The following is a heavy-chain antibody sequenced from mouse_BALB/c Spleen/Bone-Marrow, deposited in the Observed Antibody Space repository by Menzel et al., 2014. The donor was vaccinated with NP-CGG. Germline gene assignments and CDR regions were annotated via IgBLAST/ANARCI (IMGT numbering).Heavy chain of an antibody. CDR3: ARVITWYFDV. D-gene: IGHD2-4*01. CDR2: ISSGGSYT. J-gene: IGHJ1*01. V-gene: IGHV5-9-1*01. CDR1: GFTFSSYA. Sequence: EVMLVESGGGLMKPGGSLKLSCAASGFTFSSYAMSWVRQTPEKRLEWVATISSGGSYTYYPDSVKGRFTISRDNAKNTLYLQMSSLRSEDTAMYYCARVITWYFDVWGAGTTVTVSS.